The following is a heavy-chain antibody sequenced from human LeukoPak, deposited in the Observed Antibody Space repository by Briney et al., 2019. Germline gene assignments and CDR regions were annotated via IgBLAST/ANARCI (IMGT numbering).Heavy chain of an antibody. D-gene: IGHD5-18*01. Sequence: GGPLRLSCAPSGFTFSSYTMSWVRRAPGKGLEWVSGTSASGGSTYYADSVKGRFTISRDNSKNTLYLQMNSLRAEDTAVYYCAKTYSYGHNFDYWGQGTLVTVSS. CDR2: TSASGGST. J-gene: IGHJ4*02. V-gene: IGHV3-23*01. CDR1: GFTFSSYT. CDR3: AKTYSYGHNFDY.